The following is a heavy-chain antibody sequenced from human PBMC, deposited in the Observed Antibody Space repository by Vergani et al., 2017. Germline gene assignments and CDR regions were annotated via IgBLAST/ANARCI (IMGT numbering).Heavy chain of an antibody. V-gene: IGHV1-3*01. J-gene: IGHJ5*02. CDR2: INAGNGNT. D-gene: IGHD3-3*01. CDR1: GYTFTSYA. CDR3: ARGRSVLEWSDNWFDP. Sequence: QVQLVQSGAEVKKPGASVKVSCKASGYTFTSYAMHWVRQAPGQRLEWMGWINAGNGNTKYSQKFQGRVTITRDTSTSTVYMELSSLRSEDTAVYYCARGRSVLEWSDNWFDPWGQGTLVTVSS.